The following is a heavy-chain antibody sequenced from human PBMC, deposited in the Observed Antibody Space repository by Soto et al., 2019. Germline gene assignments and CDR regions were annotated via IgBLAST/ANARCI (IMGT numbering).Heavy chain of an antibody. CDR3: ARGVLPFAFGVVSSGGFFDY. V-gene: IGHV4-59*01. CDR1: GGSISSYY. J-gene: IGHJ4*02. Sequence: XEILSLTCTVSGGSISSYYWSWIRQPPGKGLEWIGYIYYSVSTNYNPSLKSRVTISVDTSKNQFSLKLSSVTAADTAVYYCARGVLPFAFGVVSSGGFFDYWGQGTLVTVSS. D-gene: IGHD3-3*01. CDR2: IYYSVST.